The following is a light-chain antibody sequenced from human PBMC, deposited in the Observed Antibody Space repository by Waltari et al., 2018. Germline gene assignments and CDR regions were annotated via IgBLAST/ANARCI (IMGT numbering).Light chain of an antibody. J-gene: IGKJ2*01. CDR1: QTINKW. Sequence: DIQMTQSPSTLSASVGDRVTITCRASQTINKWLAWYQQKPGKAPKLLIYFASTLESGVPSRFSGTRSGAEYTLTISSLQPDDFATYYCQQYNTYRYTFGQGTKLEIK. V-gene: IGKV1-5*03. CDR2: FAS. CDR3: QQYNTYRYT.